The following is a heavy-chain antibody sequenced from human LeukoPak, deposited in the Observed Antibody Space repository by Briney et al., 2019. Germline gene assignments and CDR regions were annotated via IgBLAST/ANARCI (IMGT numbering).Heavy chain of an antibody. CDR2: ISSSGSTI. CDR3: ARVRDYDSSNWFDP. J-gene: IGHJ5*02. CDR1: GFTFSDYY. Sequence: GGSLRLSCAASGFTFSDYYMSWIRRAPGKGLEWVSYISSSGSTIYYADSVKGRFTISRDNAKNSLYLQMNSLRAEDTAVYYCARVRDYDSSNWFDPWGQGTLVTVSS. D-gene: IGHD3-22*01. V-gene: IGHV3-11*01.